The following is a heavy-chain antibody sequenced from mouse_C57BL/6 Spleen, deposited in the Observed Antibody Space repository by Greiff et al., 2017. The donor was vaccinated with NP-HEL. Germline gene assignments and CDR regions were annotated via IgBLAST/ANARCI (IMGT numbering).Heavy chain of an antibody. CDR1: GYTFTSYW. Sequence: QVQLQQPGAELVKPGASVKLSCKASGYTFTSYWITWVKQRPGQGLEWIGDIYPGSGSTNYTEKFKGKATLTVDTSSSTAYMQLSSLTSEDSAVYYCARSNYYGSSPFDYWGQGTTLTVSS. J-gene: IGHJ2*01. CDR2: IYPGSGST. D-gene: IGHD1-1*01. V-gene: IGHV1-55*01. CDR3: ARSNYYGSSPFDY.